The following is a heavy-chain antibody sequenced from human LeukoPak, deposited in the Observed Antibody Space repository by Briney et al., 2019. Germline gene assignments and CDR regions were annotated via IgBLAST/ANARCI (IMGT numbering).Heavy chain of an antibody. Sequence: GGSLRLSCAASGFTVSSNYMSWVRQAPGKGLEWVSAISGTGGSTYYADSVKGRFTISRDNSKNTLYLQMNSLRAEDTAMYYCAKDRGFSGSYYGSEFWGQGALVTVSS. CDR2: ISGTGGST. CDR3: AKDRGFSGSYYGSEF. V-gene: IGHV3-23*01. J-gene: IGHJ4*02. CDR1: GFTVSSNY. D-gene: IGHD1-26*01.